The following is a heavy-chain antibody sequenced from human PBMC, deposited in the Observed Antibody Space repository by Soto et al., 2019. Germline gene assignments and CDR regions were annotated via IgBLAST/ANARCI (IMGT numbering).Heavy chain of an antibody. D-gene: IGHD1-26*01. J-gene: IGHJ4*02. V-gene: IGHV1-18*04. Sequence: ASVKVSCKVSGSTFTRNGIGWVRQAPGQGVEWMGWIITYNENRDSGRKLQDRITMTTDTTTSTAYMELSDVRSEDKGLYYCAYVGGTTTADYYFDLWGQGTPVTVSS. CDR2: IITYNENR. CDR1: GSTFTRNG. CDR3: AYVGGTTTADYYFDL.